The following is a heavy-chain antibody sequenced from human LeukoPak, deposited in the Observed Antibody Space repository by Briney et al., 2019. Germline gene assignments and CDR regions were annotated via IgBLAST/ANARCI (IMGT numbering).Heavy chain of an antibody. D-gene: IGHD5-12*01. V-gene: IGHV4-61*02. J-gene: IGHJ6*03. Sequence: SETLSLTCTVSGGSISSCSYYWSWIRQPAGKGLEWIGRIYTSGSTNYNPSLKSRVTTSVDTSKNQFSLKLSSVTAADTAVYYCARKGDSGYPRGYYYYMDIWGTGTTVTVSS. CDR2: IYTSGST. CDR3: ARKGDSGYPRGYYYYMDI. CDR1: GGSISSCSYY.